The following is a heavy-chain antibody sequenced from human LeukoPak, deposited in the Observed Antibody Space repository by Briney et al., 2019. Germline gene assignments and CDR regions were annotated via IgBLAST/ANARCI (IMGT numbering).Heavy chain of an antibody. Sequence: ASVKVSCKASGYTFTSYDINWVRQATGQGLEWMGWMNPNSGNTGYAQKFQGRVTMTRNTSISTAYMELSSLRSEDTAVYYCARGQIVATIHGYYYYSMDVWGQGTTVTVSS. V-gene: IGHV1-8*01. CDR1: GYTFTSYD. CDR2: MNPNSGNT. J-gene: IGHJ6*02. D-gene: IGHD5-12*01. CDR3: ARGQIVATIHGYYYYSMDV.